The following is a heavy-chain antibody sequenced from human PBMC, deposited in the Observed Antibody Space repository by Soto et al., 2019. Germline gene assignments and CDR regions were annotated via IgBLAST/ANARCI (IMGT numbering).Heavy chain of an antibody. CDR3: ARVQGIAAAGSALYYYYYGMDV. J-gene: IGHJ6*01. D-gene: IGHD6-13*01. CDR2: IIPILGIA. CDR1: GGTFSSYT. V-gene: IGHV1-69*02. Sequence: QVQLVQSGAEVKKPGSSVKVSCKASGGTFSSYTISWVRQAPGQGLEWMGRIIPILGIANYAQKFQGRVTITADKSTSTAYMELSSLRSEDTAVYYCARVQGIAAAGSALYYYYYGMDVWGQGTTVTVSS.